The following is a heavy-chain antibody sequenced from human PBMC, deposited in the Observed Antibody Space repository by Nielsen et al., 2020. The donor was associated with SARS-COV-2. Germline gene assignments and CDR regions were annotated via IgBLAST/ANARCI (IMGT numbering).Heavy chain of an antibody. J-gene: IGHJ4*02. V-gene: IGHV4-30-4*01. CDR1: GGSISSGDYY. Sequence: SETLSLTCAVSGGSISSGDYYWSWIRQPPGKGLEWIGYIYYSGNTYYNPSLKSRLTISVDTSKNQLSLKLSSVTAADTVVYYCARIQKHNYYSLGSYYFDFWGQGTLVTVSS. D-gene: IGHD3-10*01. CDR2: IYYSGNT. CDR3: ARIQKHNYYSLGSYYFDF.